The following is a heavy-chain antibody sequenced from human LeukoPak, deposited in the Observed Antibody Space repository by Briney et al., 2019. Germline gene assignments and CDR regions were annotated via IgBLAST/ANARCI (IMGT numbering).Heavy chain of an antibody. Sequence: ASVKVSCKASGYTFTSYAMHWVRQAPGQRLEWMGWINAGNGNTKYSQKFQGRVTMTTDTSTSTAYMELRSLRSDDTAVYYCARVYGSGWYGTAYYFDYWGQGTLVTVSS. CDR1: GYTFTSYA. D-gene: IGHD6-19*01. V-gene: IGHV1-3*01. CDR2: INAGNGNT. J-gene: IGHJ4*02. CDR3: ARVYGSGWYGTAYYFDY.